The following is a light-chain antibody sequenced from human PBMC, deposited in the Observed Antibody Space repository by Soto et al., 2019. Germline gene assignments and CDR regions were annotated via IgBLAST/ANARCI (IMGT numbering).Light chain of an antibody. J-gene: IGKJ4*01. CDR2: DAS. V-gene: IGKV3-11*01. CDR1: QSVRTY. Sequence: EIVLTQFLATLSLSPGERATPSCSSLQSVRTYLSYVAWYQQTPVQPTRLLIYDASNRATGTPARFSGSGSGTDFTLTISRLAPEDFAVYYCQQRSNRPLFGRGTKVDIK. CDR3: QQRSNRPL.